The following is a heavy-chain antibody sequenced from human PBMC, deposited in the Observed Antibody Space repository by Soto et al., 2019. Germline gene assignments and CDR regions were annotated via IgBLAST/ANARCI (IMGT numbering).Heavy chain of an antibody. CDR3: ARHPEINYYDSSGYYFDY. V-gene: IGHV4-34*01. Sequence: PSETLSLTCAVYGGSFSGYYXSWIRQPPGKGLEWIGEINHSGSTNYNPSLKSRVTISVDTSKNQFSLKLSSVTAADTAVYYCARHPEINYYDSSGYYFDYWGQGTLVTVSS. D-gene: IGHD3-22*01. CDR1: GGSFSGYY. J-gene: IGHJ4*02. CDR2: INHSGST.